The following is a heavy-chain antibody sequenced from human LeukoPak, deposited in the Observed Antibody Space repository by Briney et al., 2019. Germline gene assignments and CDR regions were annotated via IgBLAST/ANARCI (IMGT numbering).Heavy chain of an antibody. CDR3: ARGLDSGFYQYKGFAP. V-gene: IGHV4-61*02. D-gene: IGHD3-22*01. J-gene: IGHJ5*02. CDR2: IYSSGKT. CDR1: GGSINSGNYY. Sequence: PSETLSLTCTVSGGSINSGNYYWNWIRQPAGQGLQWIGRIYSSGKTNYSPSLQRRVTISLDTSKNQFSLKLNSVTAADTAVYYCARGLDSGFYQYKGFAPWGQGTLVTVSS.